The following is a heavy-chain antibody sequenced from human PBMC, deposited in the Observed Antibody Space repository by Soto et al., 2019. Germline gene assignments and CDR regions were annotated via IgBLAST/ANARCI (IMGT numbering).Heavy chain of an antibody. CDR2: IYPGDSDT. CDR1: GYSFTSCW. J-gene: IGHJ6*02. V-gene: IGHV5-51*01. Sequence: LGESLKISCKGSGYSFTSCWIGWVRQMPGKGLEWMGIIYPGDSDTRYSPSFQGQVTISADKSISTAYLQWSSLKASDTAMYYCARHGAVSSSAQFYYYYGMDVWGQGTTVTVSS. D-gene: IGHD6-6*01. CDR3: ARHGAVSSSAQFYYYYGMDV.